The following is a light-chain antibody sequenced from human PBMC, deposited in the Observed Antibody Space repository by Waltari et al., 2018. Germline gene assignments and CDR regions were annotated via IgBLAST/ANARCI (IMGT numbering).Light chain of an antibody. Sequence: DIQMTQSPSSLSASVGDRVTITCRASQSISRYLNWYQHKPGKAPEVLIYGVSALKTGVPSRFSGSRSGTDFTLTISSLEPEDFATYYCHQTYRLPYTFGPGTKLEF. CDR2: GVS. J-gene: IGKJ2*01. CDR3: HQTYRLPYT. CDR1: QSISRY. V-gene: IGKV1-39*01.